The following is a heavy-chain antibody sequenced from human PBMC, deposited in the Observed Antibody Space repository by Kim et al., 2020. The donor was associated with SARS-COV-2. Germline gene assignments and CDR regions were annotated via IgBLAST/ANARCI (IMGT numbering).Heavy chain of an antibody. J-gene: IGHJ3*02. CDR1: GFTFSSYA. D-gene: IGHD7-27*01. CDR3: ARGSSGDGAFDI. V-gene: IGHV3-30*04. CDR2: ISYDGSNK. Sequence: GGSLRLSCAASGFTFSSYAMHWVRQAPGKGLEWVAVISYDGSNKYYADSVKGRFTISRDNSKNTLYLQMNSLRAEDTAVYYCARGSSGDGAFDIWGQGTMVTVSS.